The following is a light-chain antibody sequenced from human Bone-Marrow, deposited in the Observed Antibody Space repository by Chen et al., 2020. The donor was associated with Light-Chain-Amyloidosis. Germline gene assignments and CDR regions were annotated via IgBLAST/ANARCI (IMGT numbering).Light chain of an antibody. V-gene: IGLV3-25*03. CDR1: DLPTKY. CDR3: QSADSSGTYEVI. Sequence: SYELTPPPSASVSPGQRARITCSGDDLPTKYAYCYQQQPGQAPVLVIHRDTERPSGISQRFSGYSSVTTATLTISGVQAEDEADYHCQSADSSGTYEVIFGGGTKLPVL. J-gene: IGLJ2*01. CDR2: RDT.